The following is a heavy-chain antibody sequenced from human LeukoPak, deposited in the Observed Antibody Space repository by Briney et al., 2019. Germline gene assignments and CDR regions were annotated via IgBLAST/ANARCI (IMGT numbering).Heavy chain of an antibody. CDR1: GYTFTGYY. D-gene: IGHD1-26*01. V-gene: IGHV1-46*01. CDR2: INPGDGST. J-gene: IGHJ5*02. Sequence: ASVKVSCKASGYTFTGYYMHWVRQAPGQGLEWMGIINPGDGSTTYTQNFQDRVTMTRDTSTSTVYMELSSLRFEDTAVYYCARAGVVGATSSWFDPWGQGTLVSVSS. CDR3: ARAGVVGATSSWFDP.